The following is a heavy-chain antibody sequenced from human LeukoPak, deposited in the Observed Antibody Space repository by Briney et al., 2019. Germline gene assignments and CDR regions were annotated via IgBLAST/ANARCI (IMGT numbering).Heavy chain of an antibody. CDR3: AKDQYGGNPQYYFDY. CDR2: ISGGGGNT. J-gene: IGHJ4*02. CDR1: GFXFSTYA. V-gene: IGHV3-23*01. D-gene: IGHD4-23*01. Sequence: GGSLRLSCVASGFXFSTYAMSWVRQAPGKGLEWVSAISGGGGNTYYADSVKGRFTISRDNSKNTLYLQMNSLRAEDTAVYYCAKDQYGGNPQYYFDYWGQGTLVTVSS.